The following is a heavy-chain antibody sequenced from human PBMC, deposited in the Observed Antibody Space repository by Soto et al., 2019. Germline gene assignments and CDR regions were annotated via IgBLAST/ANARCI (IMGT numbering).Heavy chain of an antibody. D-gene: IGHD2-2*01. J-gene: IGHJ6*02. V-gene: IGHV5-51*01. CDR1: GYSFTSYW. CDR3: ARGGGIVLVPAAMESYYYYGMDV. CDR2: IYPGDSDT. Sequence: PGESLTISCKGSGYSFTSYWIGWVRQMPGKGLEWMGIIYPGDSDTRYSPSFQGQVTISADKSISTAYLQWSSLKASDTAMYYCARGGGIVLVPAAMESYYYYGMDVWGQGTTVTVSS.